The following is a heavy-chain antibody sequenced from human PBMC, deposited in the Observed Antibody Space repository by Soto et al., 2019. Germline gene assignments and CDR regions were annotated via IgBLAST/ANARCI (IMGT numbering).Heavy chain of an antibody. D-gene: IGHD6-13*01. CDR1: GFIFNRFG. J-gene: IGHJ4*02. V-gene: IGHV3-30*03. CDR3: ATYNRSWTRYDY. Sequence: PGGSLRLSCAASGFIFNRFGMHWVRQAPGKGLEWVAVISYDGRNKYYADSVKGRFTISRDDSKNALFLQMNSLRAEDTAVYYCATYNRSWTRYDYWGQGTLVTVSS. CDR2: ISYDGRNK.